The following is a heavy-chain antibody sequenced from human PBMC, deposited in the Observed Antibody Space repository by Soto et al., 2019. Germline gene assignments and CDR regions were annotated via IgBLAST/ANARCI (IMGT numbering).Heavy chain of an antibody. J-gene: IGHJ6*02. V-gene: IGHV5-10-1*01. D-gene: IGHD6-13*01. Sequence: GESLKISCKGSGYSFTSYWISWVRQMPGKGLEWMGRIDPSDSYTNYSPSFQGHVTISADKSISTAYLQWSSLKASDTAMYYCARQRSSPHYYYYGMDVWGQGTTGKVSS. CDR3: ARQRSSPHYYYYGMDV. CDR2: IDPSDSYT. CDR1: GYSFTSYW.